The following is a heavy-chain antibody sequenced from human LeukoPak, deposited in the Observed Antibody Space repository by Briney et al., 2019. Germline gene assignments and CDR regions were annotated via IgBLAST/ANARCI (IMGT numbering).Heavy chain of an antibody. CDR1: GFHFSSHG. J-gene: IGHJ6*04. V-gene: IGHV3-48*04. CDR3: AELGITMIGGV. CDR2: ISSSGSTI. D-gene: IGHD3-10*02. Sequence: WGSLRLSCAASGFHFSSHGMNWVRPAPGKGLEWVSYISSSGSTIYYADSVKGRFTISRDNAKNSLYLQMNSLRAEDTAVYYCAELGITMIGGVWGKGTTVSISS.